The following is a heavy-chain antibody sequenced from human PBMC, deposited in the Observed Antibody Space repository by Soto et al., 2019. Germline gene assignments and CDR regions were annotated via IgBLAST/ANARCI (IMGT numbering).Heavy chain of an antibody. CDR2: ISSNSDTI. CDR3: AKDTYYYDSSGYYVFDY. CDR1: GFTADDYA. Sequence: GGSLRLSCVASGFTADDYAMHWVRQAPGKGLEWVSGISSNSDTIDYADSVKGRFTISRDNSKSTVYLQMNSLRAEDTAIYYCAKDTYYYDSSGYYVFDYWGQGALVTVSS. D-gene: IGHD3-22*01. J-gene: IGHJ4*02. V-gene: IGHV3-9*02.